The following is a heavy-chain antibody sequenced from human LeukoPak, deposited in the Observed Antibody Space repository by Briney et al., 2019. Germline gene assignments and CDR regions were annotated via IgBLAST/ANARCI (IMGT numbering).Heavy chain of an antibody. V-gene: IGHV3-7*01. CDR1: GFTFSGYW. CDR2: IKPDGGEK. Sequence: QAGGSLRLSCEVSGFTFSGYWMSWVRQAPGKGLEWVANIKPDGGEKNHVDSVKGRFTISRDNAKNSLDLQMNSLRAEDTAVYYCARGRPSDYWGQGTLVTVSS. J-gene: IGHJ4*02. CDR3: ARGRPSDY.